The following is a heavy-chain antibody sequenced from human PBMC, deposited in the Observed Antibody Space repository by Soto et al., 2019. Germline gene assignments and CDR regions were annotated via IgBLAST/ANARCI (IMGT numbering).Heavy chain of an antibody. D-gene: IGHD3-3*01. CDR2: MNPNSGNT. CDR3: ATTSAITIFGVDP. J-gene: IGHJ5*02. V-gene: IGHV1-8*01. Sequence: GASVKVSCKASGYTLTSYDINWVRQATGQGLEWMGWMNPNSGNTGYAQKFQGRVTMTRNTSISTAYMELSSLRSEDTAVYYCATTSAITIFGVDPCGQGTLLTVSS. CDR1: GYTLTSYD.